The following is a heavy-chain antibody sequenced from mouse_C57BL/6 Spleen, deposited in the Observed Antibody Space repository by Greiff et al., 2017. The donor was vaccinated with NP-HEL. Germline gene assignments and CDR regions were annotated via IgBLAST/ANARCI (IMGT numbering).Heavy chain of an antibody. D-gene: IGHD1-1*01. J-gene: IGHJ3*01. CDR2: IYPGDGDT. V-gene: IGHV1-82*01. CDR1: GYAFSSSW. CDR3: AREGLTITTVVGPFAY. Sequence: VQLQQSGPELVKPGASVKISCKASGYAFSSSWMNWVKQRPGKGLEWIGRIYPGDGDTNYNGKFKGKATLTADKSSSTAYMQLSSLTSEDSAVYFCAREGLTITTVVGPFAYWGQGTLVTVSA.